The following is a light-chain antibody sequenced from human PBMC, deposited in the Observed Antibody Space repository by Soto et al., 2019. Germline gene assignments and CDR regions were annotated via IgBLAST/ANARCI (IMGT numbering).Light chain of an antibody. Sequence: EIVMTQSPATLSVSPGERATLSCRASQSVSSNLAWYQQKPGQAPRLLIYGASTRATGIPARFSGSGSGTAFTLPISSLQSEDFAVYYCQQAGTFGPGTKVDIK. CDR2: GAS. CDR3: QQAGT. CDR1: QSVSSN. V-gene: IGKV3-15*01. J-gene: IGKJ3*01.